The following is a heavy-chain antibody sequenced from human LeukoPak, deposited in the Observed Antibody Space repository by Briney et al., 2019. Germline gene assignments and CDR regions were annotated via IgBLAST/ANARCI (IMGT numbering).Heavy chain of an antibody. CDR3: ARLSIVVMTAPAI. Sequence: GGSLRLSCAASGFTFSSYEMNWVRQAPGKGLEWVSYISSSGSTIYYADSVKGRFTISRDNAKNSLYLQMNSLRAEDTAVYYCARLSIVVMTAPAIWGQGTMVTVSS. J-gene: IGHJ3*02. CDR2: ISSSGSTI. V-gene: IGHV3-48*03. D-gene: IGHD2-21*02. CDR1: GFTFSSYE.